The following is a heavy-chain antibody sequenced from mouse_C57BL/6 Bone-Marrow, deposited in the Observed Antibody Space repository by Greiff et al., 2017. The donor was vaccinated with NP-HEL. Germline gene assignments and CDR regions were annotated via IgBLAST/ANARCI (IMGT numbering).Heavy chain of an antibody. CDR1: GYAFSSSW. CDR2: LYPGDGDT. D-gene: IGHD3-2*02. Sequence: QVQLQQSGPELVKPGASVKISCKASGYAFSSSWMNWVKQRPGKGLEWIGRLYPGDGDTNYNGKFKGKATLTADKSSSTAYMQHSSLTSEDSAVYFCASTAQARGSMDYWGQGTSVTVSS. V-gene: IGHV1-82*01. CDR3: ASTAQARGSMDY. J-gene: IGHJ4*01.